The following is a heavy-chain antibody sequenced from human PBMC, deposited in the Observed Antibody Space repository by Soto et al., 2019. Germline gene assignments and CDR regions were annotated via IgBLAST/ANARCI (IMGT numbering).Heavy chain of an antibody. CDR3: AREMVRGVGSDY. D-gene: IGHD3-10*01. J-gene: IGHJ4*02. Sequence: ASVKLSCKASGYTFTSYGISWVRQAPGQGLEWMGWISTYNGNTKYAQKLQGRVTMTTDTSTSTAYMELRSLRSDDTAVFYCAREMVRGVGSDYWGQGTLLTVSS. V-gene: IGHV1-18*01. CDR2: ISTYNGNT. CDR1: GYTFTSYG.